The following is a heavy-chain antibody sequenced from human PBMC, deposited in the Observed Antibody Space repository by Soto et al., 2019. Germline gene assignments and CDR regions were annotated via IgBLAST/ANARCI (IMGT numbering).Heavy chain of an antibody. CDR1: GLTFRSYW. D-gene: IGHD3-22*01. J-gene: IGHJ5*02. CDR3: ARVTTDYMGGYVWFDP. V-gene: IGHV3-74*03. Sequence: GGSLRLSCAASGLTFRSYWMHWVRQAPGKGLVWVSRINTNGSFAMYVDSVKGRFTISRDNAKNSLYLQMNSLRAEDTAVYYCARVTTDYMGGYVWFDPWGQGTLVTVSS. CDR2: INTNGSFA.